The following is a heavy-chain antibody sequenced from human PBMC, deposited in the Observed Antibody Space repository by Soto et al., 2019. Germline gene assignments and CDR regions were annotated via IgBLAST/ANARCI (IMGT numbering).Heavy chain of an antibody. CDR1: GFTFGDYA. CDR3: TRYDDYGDYVNFDY. D-gene: IGHD4-17*01. J-gene: IGHJ4*02. Sequence: GGSLRLSCTASGFTFGDYAMSWFRQAPGKGLEWVGFIRSKAYGGTTEYAASVKGRFTISRDDSKSIAYLQMNSLKTEDTAVYYCTRYDDYGDYVNFDYWGQGTLVTVSS. V-gene: IGHV3-49*03. CDR2: IRSKAYGGTT.